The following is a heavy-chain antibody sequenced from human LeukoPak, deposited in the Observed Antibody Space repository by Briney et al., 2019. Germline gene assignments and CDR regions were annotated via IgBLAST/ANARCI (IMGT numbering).Heavy chain of an antibody. Sequence: SVKVSCKASGGTFSSYAISWVRQAPGQGLEWMGGIIPIFGTANYAQKFQGRVTITADKSTSTAYMELSSLRSEDTAVYYCARSSGFDVYYYGSGSGGYFDYWGQGTLVTVSS. CDR2: IIPIFGTA. J-gene: IGHJ4*02. V-gene: IGHV1-69*06. CDR3: ARSSGFDVYYYGSGSGGYFDY. D-gene: IGHD3-10*01. CDR1: GGTFSSYA.